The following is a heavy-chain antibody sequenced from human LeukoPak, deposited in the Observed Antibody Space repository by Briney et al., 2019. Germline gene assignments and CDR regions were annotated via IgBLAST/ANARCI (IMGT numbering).Heavy chain of an antibody. CDR1: GFTFSGFY. CDR2: INWDGSSI. D-gene: IGHD2-15*01. V-gene: IGHV3-74*01. CDR3: SRGGYSHAFDV. Sequence: QTGGSLRLYCAASGFTFSGFYMHWIRQAPGKGLVWVSHINWDGSSITYADSVKGRFTISRDNAKNTLYLQMDSLRAEDTAVYYCSRGGYSHAFDVWGQGTMVTVSS. J-gene: IGHJ3*01.